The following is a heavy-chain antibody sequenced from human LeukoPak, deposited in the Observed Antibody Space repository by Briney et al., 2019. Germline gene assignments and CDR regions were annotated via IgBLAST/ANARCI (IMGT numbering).Heavy chain of an antibody. CDR3: ARNVGYMDV. V-gene: IGHV4-4*09. J-gene: IGHJ6*03. CDR1: VGSTTSFY. CDR2: IDTCVST. Sequence: SLSLTRTLSVGSTTSFYGSWVRQSPGQGVEGSGYIDTCVSTTYNPSLKSRVTISVGTPKNQFSLKLSSVTAADTAVYYCARNVGYMDVWGKGTTVTVSS.